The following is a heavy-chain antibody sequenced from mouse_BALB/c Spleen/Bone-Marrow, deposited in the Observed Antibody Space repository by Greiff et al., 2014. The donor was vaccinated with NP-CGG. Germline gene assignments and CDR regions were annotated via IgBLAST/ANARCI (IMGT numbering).Heavy chain of an antibody. CDR1: GFNIKDTY. J-gene: IGHJ4*01. V-gene: IGHV14-3*02. CDR2: IDPANGNT. Sequence: VKLQQPGAELVKPGASVKLSCTASGFNIKDTYIHWVKQRPEQGLEWIGRIDPANGNTKYDPKFQGKATITTDTSSNTAYLQLSSLTSEDTAVYYCAQGYDWAMDYWGQGTSVTVSS. CDR3: AQGYDWAMDY. D-gene: IGHD2-14*01.